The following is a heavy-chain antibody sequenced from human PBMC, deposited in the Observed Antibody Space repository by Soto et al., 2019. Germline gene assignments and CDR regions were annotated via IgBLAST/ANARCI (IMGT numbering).Heavy chain of an antibody. V-gene: IGHV1-69*01. CDR1: GGTFSSYA. CDR2: IIPIFGTA. D-gene: IGHD6-13*01. J-gene: IGHJ6*02. Sequence: QVQLVQSGAEVKKPGSSVKVSCKASGGTFSSYAISWVRQAPGQGLEWMGGIIPIFGTANSAQKFQGRVTITADESTRTAYRERGSLRCEDRAVYYCARDLVGDSSSFGDVWGQGTKVTVSS. CDR3: ARDLVGDSSSFGDV.